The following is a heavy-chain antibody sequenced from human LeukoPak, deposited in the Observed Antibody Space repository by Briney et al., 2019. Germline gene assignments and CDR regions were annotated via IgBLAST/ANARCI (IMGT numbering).Heavy chain of an antibody. CDR3: ARDRGVAQNLNYFDY. CDR1: GDSVSSNSAS. J-gene: IGHJ4*02. D-gene: IGHD3-10*01. CDR2: TYYRSKWDY. Sequence: SQTLSLTCAISGDSVSSNSASWNWIRQSPSRGLEWLGMTYYRSKWDYAYPLSVRSRITISPDTSKNQFSLQLISVTPEDTAVYFCARDRGVAQNLNYFDYWGQGTLVTVSS. V-gene: IGHV6-1*01.